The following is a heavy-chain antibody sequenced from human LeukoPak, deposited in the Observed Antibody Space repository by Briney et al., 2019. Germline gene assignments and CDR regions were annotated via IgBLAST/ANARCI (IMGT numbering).Heavy chain of an antibody. Sequence: SQTLSLTCTVSGNSISSGDNYWSWIRQPPGKGLEWIGSINYSGSTYYKPSLKSRVTISVDTSKNQFSLKLSSVTAADTAVYYCARDRVDYNWNYGRSGYYYMDVWGKGTTVTVSS. CDR1: GNSISSGDNY. CDR2: INYSGST. J-gene: IGHJ6*03. V-gene: IGHV4-39*07. D-gene: IGHD1-7*01. CDR3: ARDRVDYNWNYGRSGYYYMDV.